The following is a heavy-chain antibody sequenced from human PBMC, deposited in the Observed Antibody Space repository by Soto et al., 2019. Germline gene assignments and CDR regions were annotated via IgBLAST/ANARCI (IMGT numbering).Heavy chain of an antibody. V-gene: IGHV4-59*01. J-gene: IGHJ4*02. D-gene: IGHD5-12*01. CDR3: ARGNVDIVATWNLGLDY. Sequence: ASETLSLTCTVSGGSISSYYWSWIRQPPGKGLEWIGYIYYSGSTNYNPSLKSRVTISVDTSKNQFSLKLSSVTAADTAVYYCARGNVDIVATWNLGLDYWGQGTLVTVSS. CDR1: GGSISSYY. CDR2: IYYSGST.